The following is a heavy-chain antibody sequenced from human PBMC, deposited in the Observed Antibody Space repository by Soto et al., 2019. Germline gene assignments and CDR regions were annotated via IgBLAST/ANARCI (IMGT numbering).Heavy chain of an antibody. J-gene: IGHJ4*02. V-gene: IGHV1-8*01. Sequence: QVQPVQSGAEVKKPGASVKVTCKASGYTFTSYDISWVRQATGQGLEWMGWMNPNSGNTVYAQKFQGRVTMTRNTSISTAYVELSSLRTEDTAVDYCARDKVVGATGNWGQGTLVTVSS. CDR2: MNPNSGNT. CDR3: ARDKVVGATGN. CDR1: GYTFTSYD. D-gene: IGHD6-19*01.